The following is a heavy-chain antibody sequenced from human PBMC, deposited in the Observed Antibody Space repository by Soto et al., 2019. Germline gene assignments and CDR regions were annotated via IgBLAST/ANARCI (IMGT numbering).Heavy chain of an antibody. J-gene: IGHJ6*02. CDR2: IMPVFATP. D-gene: IGHD3-3*02. CDR1: GGTFSTSA. CDR3: ARDKDRQQLGGNYYYILDV. Sequence: QVQLMQSGAEVKKPGSSVKVSCKASGGTFSTSAISWVRQAPGEGLEWVGGIMPVFATPDYAQKFQGRVTISEDESTTTAYLELTSLTTDDTAVYYCARDKDRQQLGGNYYYILDVWGQGTASTVSS. V-gene: IGHV1-69*12.